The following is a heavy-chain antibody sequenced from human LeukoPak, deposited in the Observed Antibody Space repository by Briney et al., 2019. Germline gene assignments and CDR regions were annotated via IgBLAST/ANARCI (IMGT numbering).Heavy chain of an antibody. J-gene: IGHJ5*01. V-gene: IGHV3-30*18. Sequence: GRSLRLSCAASGFTFSTYGMHWVRQAPGTGLEWVAVIAYDGSYKYYADSVKGRFTISRDNSKNTLYLQMNSLRAEDTAAYFCAKYYYDSSGYSALGSWGQGTLVTVSS. CDR2: IAYDGSYK. CDR1: GFTFSTYG. CDR3: AKYYYDSSGYSALGS. D-gene: IGHD3-22*01.